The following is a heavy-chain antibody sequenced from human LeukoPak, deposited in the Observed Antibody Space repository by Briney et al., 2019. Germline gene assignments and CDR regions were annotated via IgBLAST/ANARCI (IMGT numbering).Heavy chain of an antibody. J-gene: IGHJ6*02. CDR3: AKDRSDSSSWYCVDV. CDR2: ISWNSGSI. Sequence: PGRSLRLSCAASGFTFDDYAMHWVRQAPGKGLEWVSGISWNSGSIGYADSVKGRFTISRDNAKNSLYLQINSLRAEDTAVYYCAKDRSDSSSWYCVDVWGQGTTVTVSS. CDR1: GFTFDDYA. V-gene: IGHV3-9*01. D-gene: IGHD6-13*01.